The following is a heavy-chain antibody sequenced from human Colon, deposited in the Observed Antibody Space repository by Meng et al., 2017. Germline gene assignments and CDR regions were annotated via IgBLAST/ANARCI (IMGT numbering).Heavy chain of an antibody. Sequence: ASVKVSCKASGYTFSIYGISWVRQAPGQGLEWMGWISGYNGNTNYAQKFQGRVTMTTDTSTSTAYLELRGLRSDDTAMYYCAREPKNHYYTSGSYADCWGQGTLVTVSS. CDR1: GYTFSIYG. J-gene: IGHJ4*02. CDR2: ISGYNGNT. V-gene: IGHV1-18*01. D-gene: IGHD3-10*01. CDR3: AREPKNHYYTSGSYADC.